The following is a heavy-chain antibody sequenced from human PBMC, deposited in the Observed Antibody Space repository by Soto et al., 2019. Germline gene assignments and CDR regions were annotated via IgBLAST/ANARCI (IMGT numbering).Heavy chain of an antibody. CDR3: AKGARDLGYGMDV. Sequence: QVQLVESGGGVVQPGRSLRLSCAASGFTFSNYGIYWVRQAPGKGLEWVAVISYDGSNKYYADSVKGRFTISRDNSKNTLYLQMNSLRAEDTAVYYCAKGARDLGYGMDVWGQGTTVTVSS. CDR1: GFTFSNYG. D-gene: IGHD3-16*01. CDR2: ISYDGSNK. J-gene: IGHJ6*02. V-gene: IGHV3-30*18.